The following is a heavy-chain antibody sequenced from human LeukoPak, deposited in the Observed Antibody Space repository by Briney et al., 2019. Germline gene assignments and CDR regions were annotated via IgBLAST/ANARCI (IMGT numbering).Heavy chain of an antibody. V-gene: IGHV4-34*01. CDR1: GGSFSGYY. J-gene: IGHJ6*04. CDR2: INHSGST. Sequence: SETLSLTCAVYGGSFSGYYWSWIRQPPGKGLEWIGEINHSGSTNYNPSLKSRVTISVDTSENQFSLKLSSVTAADTAVYYCARASSGFYYYYGMDVWGKGTTVTVSS. CDR3: ARASSGFYYYYGMDV. D-gene: IGHD3-10*01.